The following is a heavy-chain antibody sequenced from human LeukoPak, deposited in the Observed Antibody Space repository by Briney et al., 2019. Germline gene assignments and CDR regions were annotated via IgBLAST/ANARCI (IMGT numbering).Heavy chain of an antibody. J-gene: IGHJ3*02. D-gene: IGHD1-1*01. CDR3: ARATPGTGALRLQNKAFDI. Sequence: GGSLRLSCAASGFTFNDYGMSWVRHGPAKGLEWVSGINWNGDNTGYGDSVKGRFTISRDNAKNSLYLQMNSLRAEDTAFYYSARATPGTGALRLQNKAFDIWGQGTLVSVSS. CDR2: INWNGDNT. CDR1: GFTFNDYG. V-gene: IGHV3-20*04.